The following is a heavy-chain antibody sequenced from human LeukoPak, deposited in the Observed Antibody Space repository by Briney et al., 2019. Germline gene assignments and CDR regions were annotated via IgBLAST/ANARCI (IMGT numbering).Heavy chain of an antibody. Sequence: GGSLRLSCAASRFTFSNYAMHWVRQAPGKGLEWVAVISYDETNKYYTDSVKGRFTISRDNSKNTLYLQMNSLRAEDTAVYYCARVQTPYYGGDEIGYWGQGTLVTVSS. CDR2: ISYDETNK. V-gene: IGHV3-30*04. J-gene: IGHJ4*02. CDR1: RFTFSNYA. D-gene: IGHD2-21*01. CDR3: ARVQTPYYGGDEIGY.